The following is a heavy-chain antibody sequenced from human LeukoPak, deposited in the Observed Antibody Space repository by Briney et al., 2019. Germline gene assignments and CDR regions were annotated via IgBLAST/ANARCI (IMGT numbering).Heavy chain of an antibody. D-gene: IGHD6-13*01. CDR3: ARMGSSWYGNY. V-gene: IGHV3-66*01. CDR2: IYTGGST. J-gene: IGHJ4*02. Sequence: GGSLRLSCAASGITVSSNYMSWVRQAPGKGLEWVSVIYTGGSTDYADSVKGRFAISRDNSKNTVYLQMNSLRAEDTAVYYFARMGSSWYGNYWGQGTLVTVSS. CDR1: GITVSSNY.